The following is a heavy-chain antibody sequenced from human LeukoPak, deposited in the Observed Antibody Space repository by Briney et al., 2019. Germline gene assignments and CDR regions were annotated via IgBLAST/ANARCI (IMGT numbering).Heavy chain of an antibody. CDR2: TYYRSRWSN. V-gene: IGHV6-1*01. J-gene: IGHJ6*04. CDR3: ARERSGRMEV. D-gene: IGHD1-26*01. CDR1: GDRVFSNRRV. Sequence: WQTFPLTCPISGDRVFSNRRVWSASTQSPSRGLEWLGRTYYRSRWSNDYAVSVKSRITIGPDTPKNQFSLQLNSVTPEDTAVYYCARERSGRMEVWGKGTTVTVSS.